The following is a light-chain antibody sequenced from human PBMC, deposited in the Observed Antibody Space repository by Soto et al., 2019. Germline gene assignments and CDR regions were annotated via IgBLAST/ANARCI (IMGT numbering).Light chain of an antibody. Sequence: QSVLTQPASVSGSPGQSITISCTGTSSDVGGYNYVSWYQHHPGKAPKLMIYDVSNRPSGVSNRFSGSKSGNTASLTISGLQAEDEADYYCSSYTSSSTSYVFGTGTKVTVL. CDR2: DVS. CDR3: SSYTSSSTSYV. V-gene: IGLV2-14*03. CDR1: SSDVGGYNY. J-gene: IGLJ1*01.